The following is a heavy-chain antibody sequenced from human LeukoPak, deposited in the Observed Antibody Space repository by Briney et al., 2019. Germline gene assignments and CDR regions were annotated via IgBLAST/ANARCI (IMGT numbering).Heavy chain of an antibody. D-gene: IGHD1-26*01. Sequence: SGTLSLTCTVSGGSISSYYWSWIRQPPGKGLEWIGYIYYSGSTNYNPSLKSRVTISVDTSKNQFSLKLSSVTAADTAVYYCARGPVGSGAFDIWGQGTMVTVSS. V-gene: IGHV4-59*01. CDR3: ARGPVGSGAFDI. CDR2: IYYSGST. CDR1: GGSISSYY. J-gene: IGHJ3*02.